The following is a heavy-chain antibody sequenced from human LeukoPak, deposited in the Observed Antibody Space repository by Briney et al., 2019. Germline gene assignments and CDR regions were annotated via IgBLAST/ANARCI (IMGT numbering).Heavy chain of an antibody. CDR3: ARTPPYDFWSGPSLFNFDY. J-gene: IGHJ4*02. D-gene: IGHD3-3*01. Sequence: ASVKVSCKVSGYTLTELSMHWVRQAPGKGLEWMGGFDPEDGETIYAQKFQGRVTMTEDTSTDTAYMELSSLRSDDTAVYYCARTPPYDFWSGPSLFNFDYWGQGTLVTVSS. CDR1: GYTLTELS. CDR2: FDPEDGET. V-gene: IGHV1-24*01.